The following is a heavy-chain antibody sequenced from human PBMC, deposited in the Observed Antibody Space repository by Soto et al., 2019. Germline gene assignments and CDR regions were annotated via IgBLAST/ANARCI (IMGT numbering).Heavy chain of an antibody. CDR1: GFTFSSYG. Sequence: QVQLVESGGGVVQPGRSLRLSCAASGFTFSSYGMHWVRQAPCKGLEWVAVIWYDGSNKYYADSVKGRFTISRDNSKNTLYLQMNSRRAEDTAVYYCARDEGMAGTTPPFDYWGQGTLVTVSS. D-gene: IGHD6-19*01. V-gene: IGHV3-33*01. J-gene: IGHJ4*02. CDR3: ARDEGMAGTTPPFDY. CDR2: IWYDGSNK.